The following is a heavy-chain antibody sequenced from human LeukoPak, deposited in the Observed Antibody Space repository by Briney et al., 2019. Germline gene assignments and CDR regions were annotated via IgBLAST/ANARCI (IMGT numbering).Heavy chain of an antibody. CDR2: IKQDGSEK. D-gene: IGHD1-26*01. V-gene: IGHV3-7*02. Sequence: GRSLRLSCAASGFTFSRYWMSWVRQAPGKGLEWVAIIKQDGSEKYYVDSVKGRFTISRDNAKNSLYLQMNSLRADDTAVYYCAGGFYSGSFDPWGQGTLVTVSS. CDR3: AGGFYSGSFDP. CDR1: GFTFSRYW. J-gene: IGHJ5*02.